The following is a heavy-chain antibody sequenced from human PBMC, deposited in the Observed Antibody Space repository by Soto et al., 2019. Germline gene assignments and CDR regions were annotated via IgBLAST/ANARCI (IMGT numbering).Heavy chain of an antibody. D-gene: IGHD3-22*01. J-gene: IGHJ4*02. Sequence: GGSLRLSCAASGFTFSSYAMHWVRQAPGKGLEWVAVISYDGSNKYYADSVKGRFTISRDNSKNTLYLQMNSLRAEDTAVYYCARVDYYDSSSDYWGQGTLVTVSS. CDR2: ISYDGSNK. CDR3: ARVDYYDSSSDY. V-gene: IGHV3-30-3*01. CDR1: GFTFSSYA.